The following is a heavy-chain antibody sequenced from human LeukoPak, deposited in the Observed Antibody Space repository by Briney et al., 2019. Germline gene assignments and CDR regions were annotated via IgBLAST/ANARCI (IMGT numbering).Heavy chain of an antibody. CDR1: GFTFSSYA. J-gene: IGHJ4*02. CDR3: AKGRRGYYDSSGSDY. CDR2: ISGSGGST. D-gene: IGHD3-22*01. V-gene: IGHV3-23*01. Sequence: GGSLRLSCAASGFTFSSYAMSWVRQAPGKGLEWVSAISGSGGSTYYADSVKGRFTISRDNSKNTLYLQMNSLRAEDTALYYCAKGRRGYYDSSGSDYWGQGTLVTVSS.